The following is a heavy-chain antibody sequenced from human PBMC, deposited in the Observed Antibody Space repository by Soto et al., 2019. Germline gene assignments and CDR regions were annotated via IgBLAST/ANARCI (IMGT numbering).Heavy chain of an antibody. D-gene: IGHD1-26*01. V-gene: IGHV3-30*18. CDR3: AKDRGLAESGRWSHYYYGMDV. Sequence: PGGSLRLSCVASGFTLTNNGMHWVRQAPGQGLEWVAVISSDGSSKYYGDSVRGRFTISRDNSKNTLCQEMNSLRSEETAVYYCAKDRGLAESGRWSHYYYGMDVWGQGTTVTVSS. J-gene: IGHJ6*02. CDR2: ISSDGSSK. CDR1: GFTLTNNG.